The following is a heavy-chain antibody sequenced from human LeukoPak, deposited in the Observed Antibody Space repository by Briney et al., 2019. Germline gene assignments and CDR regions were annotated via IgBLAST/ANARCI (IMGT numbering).Heavy chain of an antibody. D-gene: IGHD4-17*01. J-gene: IGHJ4*02. CDR1: GYTFIGYY. V-gene: IGHV1-2*02. CDR2: ISPNSGGT. Sequence: ASVKVSCKASGYTFIGYYIHWVRQAPGQGLEWMGWISPNSGGTSYAQRFQGRVPMTRDTSITTAYMELPGLRSDDTAVYYCARGVTTLSPIDYWGQGTLVTVSS. CDR3: ARGVTTLSPIDY.